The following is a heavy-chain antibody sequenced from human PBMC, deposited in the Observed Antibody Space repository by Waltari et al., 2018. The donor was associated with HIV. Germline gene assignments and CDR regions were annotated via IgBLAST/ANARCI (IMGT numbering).Heavy chain of an antibody. CDR3: AREGVTIFGVVIIRGNWFDP. D-gene: IGHD3-3*01. J-gene: IGHJ5*02. V-gene: IGHV4-4*07. CDR2: IYTSGST. Sequence: AGKGLEWIGRIYTSGSTNYNPSLKSRVTMSVDTSKNQFSLKLSSVTAADTAVYYCAREGVTIFGVVIIRGNWFDPWGQGTLVTVSS.